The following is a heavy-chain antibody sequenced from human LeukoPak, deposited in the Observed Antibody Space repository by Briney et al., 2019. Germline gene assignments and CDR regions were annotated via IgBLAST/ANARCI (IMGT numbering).Heavy chain of an antibody. CDR3: ARGSYYDSSGYPRPYYYYYYMDV. D-gene: IGHD3-22*01. CDR2: ISAYNGNT. CDR1: GYTFTSYG. V-gene: IGHV1-18*01. J-gene: IGHJ6*03. Sequence: ASVKVSCKASGYTFTSYGISWVRQAPGQGLEWMGWISAYNGNTNYAQKLQGRVTMTTDTSTSTAYTELRSLRSDDTAVYYCARGSYYDSSGYPRPYYYYYYMDVWGKGTTVTVSS.